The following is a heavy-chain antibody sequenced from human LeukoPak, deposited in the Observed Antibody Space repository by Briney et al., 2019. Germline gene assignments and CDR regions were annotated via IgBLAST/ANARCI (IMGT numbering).Heavy chain of an antibody. CDR2: IKSNTYCGTA. D-gene: IGHD3-9*01. Sequence: GGSLRLSCAASGFTFSNAWMSWVRQAPGKGLEWVGRIKSNTYCGTADHTAPVEGRFTISRDDSKNTLYLQMNRLKTEDTAVYYCTTYFEPCYWGQGTLVTVSS. J-gene: IGHJ4*02. CDR1: GFTFSNAW. CDR3: TTYFEPCY. V-gene: IGHV3-15*01.